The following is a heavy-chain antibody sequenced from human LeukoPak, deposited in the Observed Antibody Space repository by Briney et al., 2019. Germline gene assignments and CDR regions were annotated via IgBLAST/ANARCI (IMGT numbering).Heavy chain of an antibody. V-gene: IGHV4-39*01. Sequence: SKTLSLTCTVSGGSISSSSRYWGWIRQPPGKGLEWIGSIYYSGTTYYSPSLKSRVTISVDTSKNQFSLKLSSVTAADTAVYYCARPFYGDYFDYWGQGTLVTVSS. D-gene: IGHD4-17*01. CDR2: IYYSGTT. J-gene: IGHJ4*02. CDR1: GGSISSSSRY. CDR3: ARPFYGDYFDY.